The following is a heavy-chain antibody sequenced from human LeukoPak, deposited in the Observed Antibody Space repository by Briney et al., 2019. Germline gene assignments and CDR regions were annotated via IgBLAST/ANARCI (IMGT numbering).Heavy chain of an antibody. CDR3: TRAASSGPLFTYHMDV. Sequence: PSETLSLTCTVSGYSISSGYYWGWIRQPAGKGLEWIGRIYTSGSTNYNPSLKSRVTISGDTSKNQFSLKLTSVTAADTAVYYCTRAASSGPLFTYHMDVWGKGTTVTVSS. CDR1: GYSISSGYY. CDR2: IYTSGST. J-gene: IGHJ6*03. V-gene: IGHV4-4*07. D-gene: IGHD3-22*01.